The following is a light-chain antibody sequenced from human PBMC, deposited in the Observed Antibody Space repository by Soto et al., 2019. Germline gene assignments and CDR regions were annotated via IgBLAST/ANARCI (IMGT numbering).Light chain of an antibody. J-gene: IGKJ4*01. CDR2: GAS. V-gene: IGKV3-20*01. CDR3: QQYGSSTHT. CDR1: QSVSSSY. Sequence: EIVLTLSPATLSLSPGERATLSCRASQSVSSSYLAWYQQKTGQATRLLIYGASSRATGIPDRFSGRGSGTDFTLTISRLETEEFAVYDCQQYGSSTHTVGAGTKGDIK.